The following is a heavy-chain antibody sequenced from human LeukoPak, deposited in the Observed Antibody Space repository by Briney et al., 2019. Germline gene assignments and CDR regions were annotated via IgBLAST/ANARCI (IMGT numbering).Heavy chain of an antibody. D-gene: IGHD3-3*01. Sequence: GGSLRLSCAASGFTFSSYAMSWVRQAPGKGLEWVSAISGSGGSTYYADSVKGRFTISRDNAKNSLYLQMNSLRAEDTAVYYCARGTRPYDFWSGYYFDYWGQGTLVTVSS. CDR3: ARGTRPYDFWSGYYFDY. CDR1: GFTFSSYA. V-gene: IGHV3-23*01. CDR2: ISGSGGST. J-gene: IGHJ4*02.